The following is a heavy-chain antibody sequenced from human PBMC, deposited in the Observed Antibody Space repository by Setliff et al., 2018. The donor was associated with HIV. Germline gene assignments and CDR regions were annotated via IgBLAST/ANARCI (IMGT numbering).Heavy chain of an antibody. CDR1: GGSFSDYY. D-gene: IGHD6-25*01. J-gene: IGHJ4*02. V-gene: IGHV4-34*01. Sequence: LSLTCAVYGGSFSDYYWTWIRQSPGKGLEWIGEINHSGSTKHNPSLKSRVTISLDTSKNQFSLKLTSVTAADTAVYYCARYSPRGYTLTGPYWGQGTLVTVSS. CDR2: INHSGST. CDR3: ARYSPRGYTLTGPY.